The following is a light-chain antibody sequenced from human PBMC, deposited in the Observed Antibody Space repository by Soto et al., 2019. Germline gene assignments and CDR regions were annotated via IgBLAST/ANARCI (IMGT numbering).Light chain of an antibody. CDR2: DNN. CDR3: GTWDSSLSVWV. Sequence: QSVLTQPPSVSAAPGQKVTISCSGSSSNIGNNYVSWYQHLPGTAPKLLIFDNNERPSGIPDRFSGSKSGTSATLGITGLQTGDEADYYCGTWDSSLSVWVFGGGTKLTVL. CDR1: SSNIGNNY. J-gene: IGLJ3*02. V-gene: IGLV1-51*01.